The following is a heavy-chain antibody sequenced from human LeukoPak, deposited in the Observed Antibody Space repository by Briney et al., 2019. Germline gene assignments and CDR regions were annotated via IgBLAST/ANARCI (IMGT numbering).Heavy chain of an antibody. J-gene: IGHJ5*02. D-gene: IGHD6-13*01. CDR2: INHSGST. Sequence: PSETLSLTCAVYGGSFSGYYWSWIRQPPGKGLEWIEEINHSGSTNYNPSLKSRVTISVDTSKNQFSLKLSSVTAADTAVYYCARHAGSRSSSLRGWFDPWGQGTLVTVSS. CDR3: ARHAGSRSSSLRGWFDP. V-gene: IGHV4-34*01. CDR1: GGSFSGYY.